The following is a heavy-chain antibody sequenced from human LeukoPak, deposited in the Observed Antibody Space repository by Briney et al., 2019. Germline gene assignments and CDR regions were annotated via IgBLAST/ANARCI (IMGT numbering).Heavy chain of an antibody. CDR1: GFTFSNYA. CDR2: ISSSSSTI. J-gene: IGHJ4*02. D-gene: IGHD4-17*01. V-gene: IGHV3-48*02. Sequence: PGGSLRLSCAASGFTFSNYAMTWVRQAPGKGLEWVSYISSSSSTIYYADSVKGRFTISRDNAKNSLYLQMNSLRDEDTAVYYCARGRDKLRFYGDYVETTLFEYWGQGTLVTVSS. CDR3: ARGRDKLRFYGDYVETTLFEY.